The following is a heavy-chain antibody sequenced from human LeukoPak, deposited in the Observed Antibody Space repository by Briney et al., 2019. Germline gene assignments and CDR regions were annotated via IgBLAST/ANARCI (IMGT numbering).Heavy chain of an antibody. CDR2: IYHSGST. CDR1: GGSISSSNW. CDR3: ARKSSGYYQPDAFDI. J-gene: IGHJ3*02. Sequence: SETLSLTCAVSGGSISSSNWWSWVRQPPGKGLEWIGEIYHSGSTNYNPSLKSRVTISVDKSKNQFSLKLSSVTAADTAVYYCARKSSGYYQPDAFDIWGQGTMVTVSS. V-gene: IGHV4-4*02. D-gene: IGHD3-22*01.